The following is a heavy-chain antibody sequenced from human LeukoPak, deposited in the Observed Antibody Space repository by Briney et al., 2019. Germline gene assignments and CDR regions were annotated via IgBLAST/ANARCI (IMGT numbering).Heavy chain of an antibody. CDR2: INPNSGGT. V-gene: IGHV1-2*06. CDR3: ARDSGNYHYDMDV. J-gene: IGHJ6*02. D-gene: IGHD3-10*01. CDR1: GYTFTGYY. Sequence: PGASVKVSCKASGYTFTGYYMHWVRQAPGQGLEWMGRINPNSGGTNYAQKFQGRVTMTRDTSISTAYMELSSLRSEDTAVYYCARDSGNYHYDMDVWGQGTTVIVSS.